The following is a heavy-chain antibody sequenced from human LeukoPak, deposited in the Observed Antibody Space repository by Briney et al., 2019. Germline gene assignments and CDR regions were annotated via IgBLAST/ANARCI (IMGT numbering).Heavy chain of an antibody. V-gene: IGHV1-8*03. J-gene: IGHJ6*03. D-gene: IGHD6-6*01. CDR2: MNPNSGNT. CDR1: GYTFTSYD. CDR3: ARRDSSSPRDGVGYYYYYMDV. Sequence: ASVKVSCKASGYTFTSYDINWVRQATGQGLEWMGWMNPNSGNTGYAQKFQGRVTITADKSTSTAYMELSSLRSEDTAVYYCARRDSSSPRDGVGYYYYYMDVWGKGTTVTVSS.